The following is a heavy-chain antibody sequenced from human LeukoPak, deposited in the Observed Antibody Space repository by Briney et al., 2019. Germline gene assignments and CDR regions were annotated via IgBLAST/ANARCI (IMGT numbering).Heavy chain of an antibody. V-gene: IGHV4-34*01. Sequence: PSETLSLTCAVYGGSFSGYYWSWIRQPPGKGLEWIGETNHSGSTNYNPSLKSRVTISVDTSKNQFSLKLSSVTAADTAVYYCARSVVSFMVKPFDYWGQGTLVTVSS. CDR3: ARSVVSFMVKPFDY. D-gene: IGHD5-18*01. J-gene: IGHJ4*02. CDR1: GGSFSGYY. CDR2: TNHSGST.